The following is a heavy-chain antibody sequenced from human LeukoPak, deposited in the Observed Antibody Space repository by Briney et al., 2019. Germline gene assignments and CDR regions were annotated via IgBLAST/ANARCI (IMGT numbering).Heavy chain of an antibody. CDR1: GGTFSSFA. CDR2: IIPIFGTA. V-gene: IGHV1-69*13. CDR3: ARDLAQEYTT. J-gene: IGHJ4*02. Sequence: SVKVSCKASGGTFSSFAISWVRQAPGQGLEWMGGIIPIFGTANYAQKFQGRVTITADESTSTAYMELSSLRSEDTAVYYCARDLAQEYTTWGQGTLVTVSS. D-gene: IGHD2/OR15-2a*01.